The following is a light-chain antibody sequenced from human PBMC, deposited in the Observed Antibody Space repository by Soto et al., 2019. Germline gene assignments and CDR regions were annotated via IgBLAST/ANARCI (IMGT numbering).Light chain of an antibody. CDR2: DAS. CDR3: QQYNSILGYT. CDR1: QSISSW. V-gene: IGKV1-5*01. J-gene: IGKJ2*01. Sequence: DIQMTQSPSTLSASVGDRVTITCRASQSISSWLAWYQQKPGKAPKLLIYDASSLESGVPSRFSGSGSGTEFTLTISSLQPDDFATYYCQQYNSILGYTFGQGTKLEIK.